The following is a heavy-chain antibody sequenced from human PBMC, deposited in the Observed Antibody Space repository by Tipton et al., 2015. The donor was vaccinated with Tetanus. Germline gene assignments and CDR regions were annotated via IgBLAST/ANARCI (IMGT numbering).Heavy chain of an antibody. CDR1: GDSISSGPYS. CDR3: ARGSDIVVVPGVTRADWFDP. J-gene: IGHJ5*02. CDR2: IYYSGTS. V-gene: IGHV4-31*03. Sequence: TLSLTCTVSGDSISSGPYSWSWLRQHPGKGLELIGYIYYSGTSYISPSLTRRVSIAVDTSRNQFSLKLTSVTAADTAMYYCARGSDIVVVPGVTRADWFDPWGQGTLVTVSS. D-gene: IGHD2-2*01.